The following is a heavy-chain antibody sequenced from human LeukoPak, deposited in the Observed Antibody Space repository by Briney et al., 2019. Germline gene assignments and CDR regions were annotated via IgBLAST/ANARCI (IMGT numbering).Heavy chain of an antibody. V-gene: IGHV3-9*01. CDR3: AKDVPYSSSWGALDY. Sequence: PGGSLRLSCAASGFTFDDYAMHWVRQAPGKGLEWVSGISWNSGSIGYADSVKGRFTISRDNAKNSLYLQMNSLRAEDTALYYCAKDVPYSSSWGALDYWGQGTLVTVSS. CDR1: GFTFDDYA. J-gene: IGHJ4*02. CDR2: ISWNSGSI. D-gene: IGHD6-13*01.